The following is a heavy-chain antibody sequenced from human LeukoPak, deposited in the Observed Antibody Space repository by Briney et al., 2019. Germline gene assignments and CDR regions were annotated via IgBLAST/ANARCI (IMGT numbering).Heavy chain of an antibody. J-gene: IGHJ1*01. D-gene: IGHD4-17*01. Sequence: SETLSLTCAVYGGSFSGYYWSWIRQPPGKGLEWIGEINHSGSTNYNPSLKSRVTISVDTSKNQFSLKLSSATAADTAVYYCANYGDYPRYFQHWGQGTLVTVSS. CDR2: INHSGST. CDR1: GGSFSGYY. CDR3: ANYGDYPRYFQH. V-gene: IGHV4-34*01.